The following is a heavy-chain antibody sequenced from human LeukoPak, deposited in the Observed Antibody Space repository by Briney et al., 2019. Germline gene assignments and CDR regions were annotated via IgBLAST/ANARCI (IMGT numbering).Heavy chain of an antibody. CDR3: VRGVSISSSWYNDL. CDR1: GFTFSDHY. J-gene: IGHJ3*01. Sequence: GGSLRLSCAASGFTFSDHYMSWIRQAPGKRLECVSYISSGGSTTYYTDSVKGRFTISRDNGKNALYLQMNSLRAEDTAVYYCVRGVSISSSWYNDLWGQGTVVTVSS. V-gene: IGHV3-11*01. CDR2: ISSGGSTT. D-gene: IGHD6-13*01.